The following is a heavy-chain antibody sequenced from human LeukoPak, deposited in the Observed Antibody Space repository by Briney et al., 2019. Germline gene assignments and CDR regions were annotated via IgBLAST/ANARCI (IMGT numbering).Heavy chain of an antibody. CDR2: INHSGST. V-gene: IGHV4-34*01. D-gene: IGHD2-2*02. CDR1: GGSFSGYC. J-gene: IGHJ6*02. Sequence: SETLSLTCAVYGGSFSGYCWSWIRQPPGKGLEWIGEINHSGSTNYNPSLKSRVTISVDTSKNQFSLKLSSVTAADTAVYYCARVPEGDIVVVPAAIPGSGYGMDVWGQGTTVTVSS. CDR3: ARVPEGDIVVVPAAIPGSGYGMDV.